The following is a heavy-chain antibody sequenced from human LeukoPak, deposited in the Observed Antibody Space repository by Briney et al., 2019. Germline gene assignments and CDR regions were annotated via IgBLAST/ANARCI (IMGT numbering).Heavy chain of an antibody. V-gene: IGHV4-30-2*01. J-gene: IGHJ4*02. CDR3: ARSPLVYSSGWYGNYFDY. CDR2: IYHSGST. CDR1: GGSISSGGYS. Sequence: PSETLSLTCAVSGGSISSGGYSWSWIRQPPGKGPEWIGYIYHSGSTYYNPSLKSRVTISVDRSKNQFSLKLSSVTAADTAVYYCARSPLVYSSGWYGNYFDYWGQGTLVTVSS. D-gene: IGHD6-19*01.